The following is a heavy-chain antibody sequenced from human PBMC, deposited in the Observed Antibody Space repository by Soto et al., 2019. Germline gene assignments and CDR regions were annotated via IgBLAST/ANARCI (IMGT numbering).Heavy chain of an antibody. CDR2: IIPIFGTA. CDR3: ATNDGYCSGGSCYSYYYYGMDV. CDR1: GGTFSSYA. J-gene: IGHJ6*02. D-gene: IGHD2-15*01. Sequence: QVQLVQSGAELKKPGSSVKVSCKASGGTFSSYAISWVRQAPGQGLEWMGGIIPIFGTANYAQKFQGRVTITADESTSTAYMELSSLRSEDTAVYYCATNDGYCSGGSCYSYYYYGMDVWGQGTTVTVSS. V-gene: IGHV1-69*01.